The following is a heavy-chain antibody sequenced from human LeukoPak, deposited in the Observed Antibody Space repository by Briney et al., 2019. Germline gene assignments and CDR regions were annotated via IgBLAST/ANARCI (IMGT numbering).Heavy chain of an antibody. Sequence: ASVTVSCKASGGTFSSFAISWVRQAPGQGLEWMGGIIPIFGTANYAQKFQGRVTITADKSTSTAYMELSSLRSDDTAVYYCARLRDGYNLAWSHWYFDLWGRGTLVTVSS. V-gene: IGHV1-69*06. J-gene: IGHJ2*01. CDR1: GGTFSSFA. CDR3: ARLRDGYNLAWSHWYFDL. D-gene: IGHD5-24*01. CDR2: IIPIFGTA.